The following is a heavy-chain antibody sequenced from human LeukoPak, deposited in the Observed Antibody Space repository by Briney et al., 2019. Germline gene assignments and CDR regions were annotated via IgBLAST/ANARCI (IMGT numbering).Heavy chain of an antibody. CDR3: ARGGYYYGSGSIFDY. CDR1: GYTITSYD. Sequence: ASVKVSRKASGYTITSYDINWVRQATGQGLEWMGWMNPNSGNTGYAQKFQGRVTMTRNTSISTAYMELSSLRSEDTAVYYCARGGYYYGSGSIFDYWGQGTLVTVSS. J-gene: IGHJ4*02. D-gene: IGHD3-10*01. CDR2: MNPNSGNT. V-gene: IGHV1-8*01.